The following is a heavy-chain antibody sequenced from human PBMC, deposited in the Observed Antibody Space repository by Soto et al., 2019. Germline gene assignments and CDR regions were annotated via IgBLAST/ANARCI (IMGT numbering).Heavy chain of an antibody. CDR2: ISSSSSYI. D-gene: IGHD4-4*01. J-gene: IGHJ6*03. CDR3: APDEGQLQKPMDV. Sequence: GESLKISCAASGFTFSSYSMNWVRQAPGKGLEWVSSISSSSSYIYYADSVKGRFTISRDNAKNSLYLQMNSLRAEDTAVYYCAPDEGQLQKPMDVWGKGTTVTVSS. V-gene: IGHV3-21*01. CDR1: GFTFSSYS.